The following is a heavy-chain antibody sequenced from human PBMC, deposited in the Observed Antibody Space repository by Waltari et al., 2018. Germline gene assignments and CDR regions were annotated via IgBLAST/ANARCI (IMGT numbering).Heavy chain of an antibody. CDR2: ISPSGSTI. D-gene: IGHD2-2*01. Sequence: EVQLVESGGGLVQPGGSLGRSLAALGLTFSGCSLDWPRQAPGKGLEWVSYISPSGSTIHYADSVKGRFTISRDNAKNSLFLQMNSLRDEDTAVYYCARDINPLLPAALDYWGQGTLVTVSS. J-gene: IGHJ4*02. CDR3: ARDINPLLPAALDY. V-gene: IGHV3-48*02. CDR1: GLTFSGCS.